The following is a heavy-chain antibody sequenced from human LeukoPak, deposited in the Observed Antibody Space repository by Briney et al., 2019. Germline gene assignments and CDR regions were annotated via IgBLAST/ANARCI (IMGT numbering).Heavy chain of an antibody. V-gene: IGHV4-61*02. CDR1: GGSISSGSYC. J-gene: IGHJ3*02. CDR2: IYTSGST. CDR3: ATVDTAMIKGDAFDI. Sequence: SETLSLTCTVSGGSISSGSYCWSWIPPPAGKGLEWIGRIYTSGSTNYNPSLNSRVTISVDTSKNQFSLKLSSVTAADTAVYYCATVDTAMIKGDAFDIWGQGTMVTVSS. D-gene: IGHD5-18*01.